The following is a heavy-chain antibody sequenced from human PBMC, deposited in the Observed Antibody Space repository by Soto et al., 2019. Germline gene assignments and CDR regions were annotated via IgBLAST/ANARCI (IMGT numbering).Heavy chain of an antibody. D-gene: IGHD3-22*01. Sequence: EVQLVESGGGLVQPGGSLKLSCAASGFTFSGSAMHWVRQASGKGLEWVGRIRSKAYSYATAYAASVKGRFTIPRDASKNTAYLQMNSLKTEDTPVYDCTRRGYYYDSSGDYYYYYGMDVWGQGTTVTVSS. CDR1: GFTFSGSA. CDR2: IRSKAYSYAT. V-gene: IGHV3-73*02. J-gene: IGHJ6*02. CDR3: TRRGYYYDSSGDYYYYYGMDV.